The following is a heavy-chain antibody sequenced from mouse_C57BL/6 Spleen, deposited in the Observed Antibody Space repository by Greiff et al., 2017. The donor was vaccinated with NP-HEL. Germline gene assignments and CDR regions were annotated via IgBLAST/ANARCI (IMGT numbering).Heavy chain of an antibody. D-gene: IGHD1-1*01. J-gene: IGHJ1*03. CDR3: ARDLSYYYGSSYAWYFDV. CDR1: GYSITSGYY. Sequence: DVKLQESGPGLVKPSQSLSLTCSVTGYSITSGYYWNWIRQFPGNKLEWMGYISYDGSNNYNPSLKNRISITRDTSKNQFFLKLNSVTTEDTATYYCARDLSYYYGSSYAWYFDVWGTGTTVTVSS. V-gene: IGHV3-6*01. CDR2: ISYDGSN.